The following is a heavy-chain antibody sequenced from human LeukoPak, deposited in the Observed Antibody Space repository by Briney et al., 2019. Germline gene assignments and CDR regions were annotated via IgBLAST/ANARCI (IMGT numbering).Heavy chain of an antibody. CDR3: ARRDSSGYYNY. J-gene: IGHJ4*02. CDR2: VYSSGST. V-gene: IGHV4-59*08. Sequence: SETPSLTCTVSGGSISNYYWSWIRQPPGKGLEWIGYVYSSGSTNYNPSLRSRVTISVDTSENQLSLKLSSVTAADTAVYYCARRDSSGYYNYWGQGTLVTVSS. CDR1: GGSISNYY. D-gene: IGHD3-22*01.